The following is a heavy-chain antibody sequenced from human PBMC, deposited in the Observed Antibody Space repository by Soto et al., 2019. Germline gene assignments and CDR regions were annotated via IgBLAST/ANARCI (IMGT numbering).Heavy chain of an antibody. V-gene: IGHV3-7*03. CDR1: GFTFSSYW. J-gene: IGHJ6*02. D-gene: IGHD6-13*01. CDR2: IKQAGNEK. Sequence: EVQLVESGGGLVQPGGSLRLSCAASGFTFSSYWLSWVRQAPGKGLEWVANIKQAGNEKYYVDSVKGRFTISRDNAKNSLYLQMNSLRAEDTAVYYCARDGYSSSWYANYYYYYGMDVWGQGTTVTVAS. CDR3: ARDGYSSSWYANYYYYYGMDV.